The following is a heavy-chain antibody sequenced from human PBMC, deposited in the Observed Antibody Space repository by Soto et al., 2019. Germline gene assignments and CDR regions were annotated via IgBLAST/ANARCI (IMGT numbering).Heavy chain of an antibody. Sequence: QLQLPESGPGRVKPSQTLSLSCTVSGGSIGSGGYYWNWIRQHPGKGLEWIGHIFYRGSTYYNPSLKSRVIISVDTSENKLSLKLSSVTAADTAVYYCAREVNDISSPYLDVWGHGTPVIVSS. CDR3: AREVNDISSPYLDV. CDR2: IFYRGST. D-gene: IGHD3-9*01. CDR1: GGSIGSGGYY. V-gene: IGHV4-31*03. J-gene: IGHJ6*02.